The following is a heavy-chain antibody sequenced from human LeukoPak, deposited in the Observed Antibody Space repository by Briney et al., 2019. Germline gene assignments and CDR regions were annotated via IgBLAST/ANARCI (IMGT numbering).Heavy chain of an antibody. Sequence: ASVKVSCKVSGYTLTELSMHWVRQAPGKGLEWMGGFDPEDGETIYAQKFQGRVTMTEDTSTDTAYMELSSLRSEDTAVYYCATMPPLVRVGYLYFDLWGRGTLVTVSS. CDR1: GYTLTELS. CDR3: ATMPPLVRVGYLYFDL. CDR2: FDPEDGET. V-gene: IGHV1-24*01. D-gene: IGHD3-10*01. J-gene: IGHJ2*01.